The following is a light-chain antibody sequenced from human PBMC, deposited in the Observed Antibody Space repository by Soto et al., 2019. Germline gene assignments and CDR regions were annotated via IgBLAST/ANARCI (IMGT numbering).Light chain of an antibody. CDR2: AAS. Sequence: AIQMTQSPSSLSASVGDRVTITCRASQGIRNDLGWYQQKPGKAPRLLIYAASTSQSGVPSRFSGSGSGTDFTLTISSLQPEDFATYYCLQDHNYPSTFGQGTKVDIK. J-gene: IGKJ1*01. V-gene: IGKV1-6*01. CDR1: QGIRND. CDR3: LQDHNYPST.